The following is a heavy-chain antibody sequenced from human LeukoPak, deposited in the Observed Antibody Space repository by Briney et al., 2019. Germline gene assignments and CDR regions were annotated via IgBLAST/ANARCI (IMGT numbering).Heavy chain of an antibody. V-gene: IGHV3-23*01. J-gene: IGHJ3*02. Sequence: PGGSLRLSCAASGFTFDDYGMSWVRQAPGKGLEWVSAISGSGRSSYYADSVKGRSTFSRDNSKNTLYLQMNSLRAEDTAVYYCATISEPTRAFDIWGQGTMVTVSS. D-gene: IGHD3-3*01. CDR2: ISGSGRSS. CDR3: ATISEPTRAFDI. CDR1: GFTFDDYG.